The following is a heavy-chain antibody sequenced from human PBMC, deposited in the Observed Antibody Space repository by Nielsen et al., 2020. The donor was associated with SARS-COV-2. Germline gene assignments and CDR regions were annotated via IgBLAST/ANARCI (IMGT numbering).Heavy chain of an antibody. CDR1: GFTFSSYA. D-gene: IGHD3-22*01. CDR2: ISGSGGST. J-gene: IGHJ6*02. V-gene: IGHV3-23*01. CDR3: AKAYYDSSGYSPLAYYYYGMDV. Sequence: GGSLRLSCAASGFTFSSYAMSWVRQAPGKGLEWVSAISGSGGSTYYADSVKGRFTISRDNSKNTLYLQMNSLRAEDTAVYYCAKAYYDSSGYSPLAYYYYGMDVWGQGTTVTVSS.